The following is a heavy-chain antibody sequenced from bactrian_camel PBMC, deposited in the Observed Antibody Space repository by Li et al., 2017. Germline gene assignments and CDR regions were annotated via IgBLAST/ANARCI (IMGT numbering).Heavy chain of an antibody. Sequence: DVQLVESGGGSVQAGGSLRLSCAASGFTFSKSIMSWVRLSPGKGLEWVSAINTDGGSSYYADSVKGRFTISKDNAKNTLYLQMNSLKPEDTAMYYCAAPHPKAKGLRCPDEYNYWGQGTQVTVS. J-gene: IGHJ4*01. CDR3: AAPHPKAKGLRCPDEYNY. CDR2: INTDGGSS. D-gene: IGHD4*01. V-gene: IGHV3S40*01. CDR1: GFTFSKSI.